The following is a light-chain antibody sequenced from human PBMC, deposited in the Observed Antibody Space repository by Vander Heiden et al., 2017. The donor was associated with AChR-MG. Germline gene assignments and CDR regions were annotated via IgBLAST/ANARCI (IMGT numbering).Light chain of an antibody. Sequence: SYDLTQSPSVSVSPGQTATITCSGERLSNKYTSWYHLRPGQSPVWVIFQDNLRPSGIPERFSGSNSGNTATLTISGIQSMDDGDYYCQVWDSDTDVCGTGTKVT. CDR1: RLSNKY. J-gene: IGLJ1*01. CDR2: QDN. CDR3: QVWDSDTDV. V-gene: IGLV3-1*01.